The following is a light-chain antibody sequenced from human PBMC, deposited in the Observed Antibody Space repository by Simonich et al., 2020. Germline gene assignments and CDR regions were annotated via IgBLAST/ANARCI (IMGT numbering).Light chain of an antibody. CDR1: SSDVGGYNY. V-gene: IGLV2-23*01. Sequence: QSALTQPRSVSGSPGQSVTISCTGTSSDVGGYNYGSWYQQHPGKAPKLMIYEGSKRPPGVSNRFAGSKSGNTASLTISGLQAEDEADYYCCSYAGSSTLVFGGGTKLTVL. J-gene: IGLJ2*01. CDR3: CSYAGSSTLV. CDR2: EGS.